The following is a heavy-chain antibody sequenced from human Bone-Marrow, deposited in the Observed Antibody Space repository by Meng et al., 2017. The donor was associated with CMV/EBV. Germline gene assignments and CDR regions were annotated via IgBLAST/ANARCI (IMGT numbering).Heavy chain of an antibody. Sequence: ETLSLTCTVSGGSISSSSYYWGWIRQPPGKGLEWVSSISSSSSYIYYADSVKGRFTISRDNAKNSLYLQMNSLRAEDTAVYYSARDISRRFDYWGQGNLVTVSS. V-gene: IGHV3-21*01. CDR3: ARDISRRFDY. CDR1: GGSISSSS. CDR2: ISSSSSYI. D-gene: IGHD3-3*02. J-gene: IGHJ4*02.